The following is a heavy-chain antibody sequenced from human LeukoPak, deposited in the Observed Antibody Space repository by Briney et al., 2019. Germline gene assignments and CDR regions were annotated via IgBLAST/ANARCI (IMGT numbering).Heavy chain of an antibody. Sequence: SETLSLTCAVSGGSISSYYWSWIRQPPGKGLEWIGYIYYSGSTNYNPSLKSRVTISVDTSKNQFSLKLSSVTAADTAVYYCARVPLSCGGDCYSEAFYFDYWGQGTLVTVSS. CDR2: IYYSGST. J-gene: IGHJ4*02. D-gene: IGHD2-21*02. CDR1: GGSISSYY. CDR3: ARVPLSCGGDCYSEAFYFDY. V-gene: IGHV4-59*01.